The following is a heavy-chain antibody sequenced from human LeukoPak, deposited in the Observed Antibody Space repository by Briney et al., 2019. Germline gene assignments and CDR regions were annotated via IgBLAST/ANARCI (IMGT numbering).Heavy chain of an antibody. D-gene: IGHD3-3*01. J-gene: IGHJ5*02. Sequence: ASVTVSCKASGGTFSSYAISWVRQAPGQGLEWMGGIIPIFGTANYAQKFQGRVTITADESTSTAYMELSSLRSEDTAVYYCARALYDLGNWFDPWGQGTLVTVSS. CDR2: IIPIFGTA. V-gene: IGHV1-69*13. CDR3: ARALYDLGNWFDP. CDR1: GGTFSSYA.